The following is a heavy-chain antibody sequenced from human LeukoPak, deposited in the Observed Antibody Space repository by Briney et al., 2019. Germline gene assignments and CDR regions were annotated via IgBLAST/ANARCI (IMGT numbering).Heavy chain of an antibody. CDR1: GYTFTDYY. Sequence: ASVKVSCKASGYTFTDYYMHWVRQAPGQGLEWMGIINPSGGSTSYAQKFQGRVTMTRDTSTSTVYMELSSLRSEDTAVYYCARTPTQQLAFDHWGQGTLVTVSS. CDR3: ARTPTQQLAFDH. D-gene: IGHD6-13*01. J-gene: IGHJ4*02. V-gene: IGHV1-46*01. CDR2: INPSGGST.